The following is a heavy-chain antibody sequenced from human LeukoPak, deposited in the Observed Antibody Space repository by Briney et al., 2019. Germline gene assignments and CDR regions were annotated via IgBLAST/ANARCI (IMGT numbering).Heavy chain of an antibody. D-gene: IGHD5-24*01. Sequence: SETLSLICSVSGASVIHSYWYRLRRTPGKGLEWIGFVYYSGGTNLNPSLKSRVTLSLDTSKNQFSMNLTSVTAADTAMYYCARSPLESRRRGDNFFCDFWGQGMLVTVSS. CDR1: GASVIHSY. CDR3: ARSPLESRRRGDNFFCDF. CDR2: VYYSGGT. J-gene: IGHJ4*02. V-gene: IGHV4-59*08.